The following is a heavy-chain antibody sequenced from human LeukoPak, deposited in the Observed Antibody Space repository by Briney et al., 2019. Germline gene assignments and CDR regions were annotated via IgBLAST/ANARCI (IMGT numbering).Heavy chain of an antibody. V-gene: IGHV5-51*01. CDR3: ARYGYSSSWYDWFDP. CDR1: GYSFTSYW. J-gene: IGHJ5*02. Sequence: GESLQISCKGSGYSFTSYWIGWVRQMPGKGLEWMGIIYPGDSDTRYSPSFQGQVTISADNSISTAYLQWSSLKASDTAMYYCARYGYSSSWYDWFDPWGQGTLVTVST. CDR2: IYPGDSDT. D-gene: IGHD6-13*01.